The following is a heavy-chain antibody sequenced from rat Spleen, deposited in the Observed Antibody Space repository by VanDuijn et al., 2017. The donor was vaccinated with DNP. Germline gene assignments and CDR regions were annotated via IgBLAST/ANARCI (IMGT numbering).Heavy chain of an antibody. CDR1: GFSFSNHG. Sequence: EVQVVESGGGLVQPGKSLKLSCAASGFSFSNHGMAWVRQAPTKGLGWVASISNSGDTTHYLDSVKGRFTISRDNANNTLYLHMNSLRSEDTATYYCAREYRVWAYWGQGTLVTVSS. CDR3: AREYRVWAY. CDR2: ISNSGDTT. J-gene: IGHJ3*01. V-gene: IGHV5S13*01. D-gene: IGHD1-4*01.